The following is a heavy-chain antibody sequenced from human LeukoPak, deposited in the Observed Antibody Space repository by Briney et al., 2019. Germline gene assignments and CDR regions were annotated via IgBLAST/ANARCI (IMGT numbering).Heavy chain of an antibody. Sequence: GGTLRLSCAASGFTFRNYGMSWVRQAPGKGLEWVSAISGDAADIFYADSVRGRSTISRDNSKNTLYLQMNSLRAEDTAVYYCAKQLLMTLNVLVWFGEFAFDYWGQGTLVTVSS. CDR2: ISGDAADI. V-gene: IGHV3-23*01. CDR1: GFTFRNYG. CDR3: AKQLLMTLNVLVWFGEFAFDY. J-gene: IGHJ4*02. D-gene: IGHD3-10*01.